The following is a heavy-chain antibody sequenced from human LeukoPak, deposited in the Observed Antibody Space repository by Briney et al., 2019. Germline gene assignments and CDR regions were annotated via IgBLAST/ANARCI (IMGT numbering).Heavy chain of an antibody. J-gene: IGHJ3*02. Sequence: ASVKVSCKASGYTFTSYAMHWVRQAPGQRLEWMGWINAGNGNTKYSQKFQGRVTITRDTSASTAYMELSSLRSEDTAVYYCAGLERRGDAFDIWGQGTMVTVSS. CDR1: GYTFTSYA. D-gene: IGHD1-1*01. CDR3: AGLERRGDAFDI. V-gene: IGHV1-3*01. CDR2: INAGNGNT.